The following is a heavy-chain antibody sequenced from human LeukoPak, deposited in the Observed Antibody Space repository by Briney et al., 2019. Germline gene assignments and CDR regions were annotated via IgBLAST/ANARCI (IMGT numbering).Heavy chain of an antibody. D-gene: IGHD3-16*02. V-gene: IGHV3-23*01. CDR3: AKRSRENYDYVWGSYRTARGYFDY. J-gene: IGHJ4*02. Sequence: GGCLRLSCAASGFTFSGYAMSWVRQAPGKGLEWVSAISGGGGSTYYADSVKGRFTISRDNSKNTLYLQMNSLRAEDTAVYYCAKRSRENYDYVWGSYRTARGYFDYWGQGTLVTVSS. CDR1: GFTFSGYA. CDR2: ISGGGGST.